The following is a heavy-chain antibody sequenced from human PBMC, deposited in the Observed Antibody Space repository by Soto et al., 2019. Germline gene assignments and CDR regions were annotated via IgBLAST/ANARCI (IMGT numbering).Heavy chain of an antibody. D-gene: IGHD6-19*01. CDR2: ISTSGTT. Sequence: SETLSLTCTVSGASISMYFWTWIRQPAGKGLDWIGRISTSGTTNYNPSLKSRVTMSVDTSKNHFSLNLSSVTAADTAVYYCAREAGADRWFDPWGQGTLVTVSS. CDR1: GASISMYF. CDR3: AREAGADRWFDP. J-gene: IGHJ5*02. V-gene: IGHV4-4*07.